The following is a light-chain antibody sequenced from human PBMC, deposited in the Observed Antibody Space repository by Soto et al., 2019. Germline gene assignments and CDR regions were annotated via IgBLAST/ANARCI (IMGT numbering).Light chain of an antibody. Sequence: QSVLTQPASVSGSPGQSITISCTGTRSDVGGYNFVSWFQQHPGKAPKLIIYEVTNRPSGISNRFSGSKSGNTASLTISALQAEDEADYYFTSFVSSRTYCFGTGPK. CDR1: RSDVGGYNF. J-gene: IGLJ1*01. V-gene: IGLV2-14*01. CDR3: TSFVSSRTYC. CDR2: EVT.